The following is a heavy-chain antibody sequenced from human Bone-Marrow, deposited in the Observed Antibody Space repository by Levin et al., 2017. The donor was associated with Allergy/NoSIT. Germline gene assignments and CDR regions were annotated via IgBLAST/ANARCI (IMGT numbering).Heavy chain of an antibody. CDR3: ARRGRYTYGGGYFDY. V-gene: IGHV5-51*01. Sequence: VASVKVSCKGSEYSFTNYWIGWVRQMPGKGLEWMGIIYPGDSETRYNPSFQGQVTLSADKSISTAYLQWSSLEASDTAMYYCARRGRYTYGGGYFDYWGQGTLVTVSS. J-gene: IGHJ4*02. CDR2: IYPGDSET. D-gene: IGHD5-18*01. CDR1: EYSFTNYW.